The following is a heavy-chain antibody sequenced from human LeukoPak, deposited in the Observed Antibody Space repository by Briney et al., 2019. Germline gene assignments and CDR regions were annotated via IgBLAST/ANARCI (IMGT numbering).Heavy chain of an antibody. CDR3: AKGYSSSKNWFDP. CDR2: ISGSGGST. D-gene: IGHD6-6*01. CDR1: GFTFSSYA. J-gene: IGHJ5*02. Sequence: GGSLRLSCAASGFTFSSYATSWVRQAPGKGLEWVSAISGSGGSTYYADSVKGRFTISRNNSKNTLYLQMNSLRAEDTAVYYCAKGYSSSKNWFDPWGQGTLVTVSS. V-gene: IGHV3-23*01.